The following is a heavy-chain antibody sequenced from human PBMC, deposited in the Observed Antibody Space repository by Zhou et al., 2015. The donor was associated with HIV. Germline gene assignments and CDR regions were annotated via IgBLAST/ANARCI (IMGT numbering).Heavy chain of an antibody. J-gene: IGHJ5*02. V-gene: IGHV1-8*01. CDR2: MNPNSGNT. CDR3: ARDQRRKTTVTTCWFDP. CDR1: GYTFTSYD. Sequence: QVQLVQSGAEVKKPGASVKVSCKASGYTFTSYDINWVRQATGQGLEWMGWMNPNSGNTGYAQKFQGRVTMTRNTSISTAYMELSSLRSEDTAVYYCARDQRRKTTVTTCWFDPWGQGTLVTVSS. D-gene: IGHD4-17*01.